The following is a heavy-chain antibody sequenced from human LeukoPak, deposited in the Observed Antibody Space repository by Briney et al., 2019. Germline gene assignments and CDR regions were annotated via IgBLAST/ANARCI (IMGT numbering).Heavy chain of an antibody. Sequence: GGSLRLSCVASGFTFGNYWMSWVRQAPGKGLEFVGNIEDDGSEQNYVDSVEGRFTISRDNVKNSLYLQMNSLRVEDTAVYYCARDIIRGQSDFDYWGQGILVTVSS. D-gene: IGHD5-12*01. CDR1: GFTFGNYW. J-gene: IGHJ4*02. V-gene: IGHV3-7*01. CDR3: ARDIIRGQSDFDY. CDR2: IEDDGSEQ.